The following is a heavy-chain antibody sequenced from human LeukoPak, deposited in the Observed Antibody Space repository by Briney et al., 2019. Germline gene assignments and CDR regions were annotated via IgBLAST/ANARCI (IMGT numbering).Heavy chain of an antibody. CDR2: ISSSSSYT. CDR3: ARDNFDY. Sequence: GGSLRLSCAASGFTFSIYSMNWVRQAPGKGLEWVSSISSSSSYTYYADSVKGRFTISRDNAKNSLYLQMNSLRAEDTAVYYCARDNFDYWGQGTLVTVSS. CDR1: GFTFSIYS. J-gene: IGHJ4*02. V-gene: IGHV3-21*01.